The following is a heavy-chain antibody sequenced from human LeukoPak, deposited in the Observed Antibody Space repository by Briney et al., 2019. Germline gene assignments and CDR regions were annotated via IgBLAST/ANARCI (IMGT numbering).Heavy chain of an antibody. CDR1: GYTFTGYY. CDR2: INPNSGGT. J-gene: IGHJ6*02. V-gene: IGHV1-2*02. Sequence: ASVKVSCKASGYTFTGYYMHWVRQAPGQGLEWMGWINPNSGGTNYAQKFQGRVTMTRDTSISTAYMELSRLRSDDTAVYYCARHHVIAANRIGLYYYGMDVWGQGTTATVSS. D-gene: IGHD6-25*01. CDR3: ARHHVIAANRIGLYYYGMDV.